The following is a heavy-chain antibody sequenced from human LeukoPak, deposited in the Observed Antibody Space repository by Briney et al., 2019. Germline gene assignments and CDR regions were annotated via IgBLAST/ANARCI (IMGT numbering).Heavy chain of an antibody. CDR2: ISHSGST. J-gene: IGHJ4*02. Sequence: SETLSLTCTVSGYSISSGFYWGWIRQPPGKALEWIGSISHSGSTHYNSSLKSRATISVNTSKNQLSLKLSSVTAADTAVYYCARGVGLTQGGAFDYWGQGTLVTVSS. CDR3: ARGVGLTQGGAFDY. CDR1: GYSISSGFY. D-gene: IGHD3-16*01. V-gene: IGHV4-38-2*02.